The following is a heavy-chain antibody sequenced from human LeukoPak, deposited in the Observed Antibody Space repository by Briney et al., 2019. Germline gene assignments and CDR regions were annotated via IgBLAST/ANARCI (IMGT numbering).Heavy chain of an antibody. V-gene: IGHV6-1*01. CDR1: GDSVSSNSAA. CDR3: TRSDCSSGRCPGFDN. J-gene: IGHJ4*02. D-gene: IGHD2-15*01. CDR2: TYYRSKWFI. Sequence: SQTFSLTCGISGDSVSSNSAAWNWIRQSPSRGLEWLGRTYYRSKWFINYAPSVKSRIIINPDTPKNQVSLQLNSVTPEDTAVYYCTRSDCSSGRCPGFDNWGQGTLVTVSS.